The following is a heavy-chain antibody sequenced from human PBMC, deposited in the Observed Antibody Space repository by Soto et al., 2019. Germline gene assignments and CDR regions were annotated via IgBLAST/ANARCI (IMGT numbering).Heavy chain of an antibody. D-gene: IGHD3-10*01. CDR2: IIPIFGTP. Sequence: QVQLVQSGAEVKKPGSSVKVSCTASGGTFSSYAISWVRQAPGQGLEWMGGIIPIFGTPNYAQRFQDRVTITADESTSTAYMELSSLRFEDTAVYYCEREVSGGRMGVRTDYWGQGTLVTVSS. CDR1: GGTFSSYA. CDR3: EREVSGGRMGVRTDY. J-gene: IGHJ4*02. V-gene: IGHV1-69*01.